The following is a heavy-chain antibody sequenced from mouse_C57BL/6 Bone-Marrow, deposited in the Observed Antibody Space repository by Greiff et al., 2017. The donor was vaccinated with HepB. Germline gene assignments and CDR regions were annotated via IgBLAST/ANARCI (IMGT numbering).Heavy chain of an antibody. CDR3: ARIYYGSSLYAMDY. CDR1: GFSLTSYA. V-gene: IGHV2-9-1*01. Sequence: VKLMESGPGLVAPSQSLSITCTVSGFSLTSYALSWVRQPPGKGLEWLGVIWTGGGTNYNSALKSRLSISKDNSKSQVFLKMNSLQTDDTARYYCARIYYGSSLYAMDYWGQGTSVTVSS. J-gene: IGHJ4*01. D-gene: IGHD1-1*01. CDR2: IWTGGGT.